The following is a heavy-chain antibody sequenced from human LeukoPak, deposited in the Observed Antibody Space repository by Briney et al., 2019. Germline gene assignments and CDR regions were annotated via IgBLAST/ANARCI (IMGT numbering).Heavy chain of an antibody. CDR2: INPNSGGT. D-gene: IGHD3-10*01. CDR1: GYTFTGCY. V-gene: IGHV1-2*04. J-gene: IGHJ4*02. Sequence: GASVKVSCKASGYTFTGCYMHWVRQAPGQGLEWMGWINPNSGGTNYAQKFQGWVTMTRDTSISTAYMELSRLRSDDTAVYYCARVGSGSYWDYFDYWGQGTLVTVSS. CDR3: ARVGSGSYWDYFDY.